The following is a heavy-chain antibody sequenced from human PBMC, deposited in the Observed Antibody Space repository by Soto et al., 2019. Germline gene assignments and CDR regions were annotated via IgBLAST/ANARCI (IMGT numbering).Heavy chain of an antibody. CDR1: AXSISIGYY. CDR2: IDHSEST. V-gene: IGHV4-38-2*01. CDR3: ARVTVGANSFDY. J-gene: IGHJ4*02. D-gene: IGHD1-26*01. Sequence: LALTFAVPAXSISIGYYWGWIRKPPGKGLEWIGTIDHSESTYYNPSLKSRVTISLDTSKNQFSLKLSFVTAADTAVYYCARVTVGANSFDYWGQGTLVTVSS.